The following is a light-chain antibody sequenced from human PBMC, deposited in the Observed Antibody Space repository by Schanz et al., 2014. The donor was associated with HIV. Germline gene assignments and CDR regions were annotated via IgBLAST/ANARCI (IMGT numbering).Light chain of an antibody. CDR1: SSDVGGYNY. V-gene: IGLV2-14*03. CDR3: SSYTSRSTLV. J-gene: IGLJ2*01. CDR2: DVN. Sequence: QSALTQPASVSGSPGQSITISCTGTSSDVGGYNYVSWYQQHPGEAPKLMIFDVNNRPSGVSNRFSGSKSGNTASLTISGLQAEDEADYYCSSYTSRSTLVFGGGTKLTVL.